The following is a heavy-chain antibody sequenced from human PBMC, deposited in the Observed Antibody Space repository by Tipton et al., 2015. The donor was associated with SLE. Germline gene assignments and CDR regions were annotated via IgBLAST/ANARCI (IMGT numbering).Heavy chain of an antibody. Sequence: TLSLTCAVYGGSFSGYYWSRIRQHPGKGLEWIGEINHSGSTNYNPSLKSRVTISVDTSKNQFSLKLSSVTAADTAVYYCAREADYGDPEYWGQGTLVTVSS. CDR3: AREADYGDPEY. D-gene: IGHD4-17*01. V-gene: IGHV4-34*01. J-gene: IGHJ4*02. CDR1: GGSFSGYY. CDR2: INHSGST.